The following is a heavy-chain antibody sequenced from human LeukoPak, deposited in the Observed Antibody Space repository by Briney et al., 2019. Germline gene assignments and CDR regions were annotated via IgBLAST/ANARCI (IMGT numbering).Heavy chain of an antibody. CDR3: ARDSGGTTHYYYGMDV. D-gene: IGHD2-15*01. Sequence: ASVKVSCKASGYTFTSCGISWVRQAPGQGLEWMGWISAYNGNTNYAQKLQGRVTMTTDTSTSTAYMELRSLRSDDTAVYYCARDSGGTTHYYYGMDVWGQGTTVTVSS. CDR1: GYTFTSCG. V-gene: IGHV1-18*01. CDR2: ISAYNGNT. J-gene: IGHJ6*02.